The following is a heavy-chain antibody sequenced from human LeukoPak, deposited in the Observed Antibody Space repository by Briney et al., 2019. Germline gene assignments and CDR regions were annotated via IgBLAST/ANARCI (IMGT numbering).Heavy chain of an antibody. CDR3: AKGGSRDARLYYYYYMDV. J-gene: IGHJ6*03. Sequence: GSLRLSCAASGFTFSSYAMSCVRQAPGKGLEWVSAISGRGGSTSYADSAKGRLTISRDNSKNTLYLQMNSLRTEDTAVYYCAKGGSRDARLYYYYYMDVWGKGTTVTISS. CDR2: ISGRGGST. V-gene: IGHV3-23*01. D-gene: IGHD2-15*01. CDR1: GFTFSSYA.